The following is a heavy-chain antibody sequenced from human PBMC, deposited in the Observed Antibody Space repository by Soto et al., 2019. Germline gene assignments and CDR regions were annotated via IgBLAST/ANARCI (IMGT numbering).Heavy chain of an antibody. CDR1: GFTFSSYG. J-gene: IGHJ5*02. CDR3: ARPQDYYDSSGYYYVGNNWFDP. V-gene: IGHV3-30*03. Sequence: GGSLRLSCAASGFTFSSYGMHWVRQAPGKGLEWVAVISYDGSNKYYANSVKGRFTISRDNSKNTLYLQMNSLRAEETAVYYCARPQDYYDSSGYYYVGNNWFDPWGQGTLVTVSS. CDR2: ISYDGSNK. D-gene: IGHD3-22*01.